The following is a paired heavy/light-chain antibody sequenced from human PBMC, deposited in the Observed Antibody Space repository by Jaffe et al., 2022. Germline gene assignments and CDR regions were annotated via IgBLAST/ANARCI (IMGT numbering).Heavy chain of an antibody. CDR3: ARDPGGTGWFSYYYMDV. V-gene: IGHV4-61*02. Sequence: QVQLQESGPGLVKPSQTLSLTCNVSGDSIRSGSSFWTWIRQPAGKGLEWIGRIHTSGSANYNPSLKSRVTISLDTSKNQLSLKLTSVTAADTAVYYCARDPGGTGWFSYYYMDVWGKGTTVTVSS. J-gene: IGHJ6*03. CDR1: GDSIRSGSSF. D-gene: IGHD6-19*01. CDR2: IHTSGSA.
Light chain of an antibody. V-gene: IGLV2-14*01. Sequence: QSALTQPASVSGSPGQSITISCTGTSGDVGDYNYVSWYQQYPGKAPKLLIYEVSNRPSGVSDRFSGSKAGNAASLTISGLRAEDEAEYYCSSYSIGNTLLVFGGGTKLTVL. J-gene: IGLJ2*01. CDR2: EVS. CDR3: SSYSIGNTLLV. CDR1: SGDVGDYNY.